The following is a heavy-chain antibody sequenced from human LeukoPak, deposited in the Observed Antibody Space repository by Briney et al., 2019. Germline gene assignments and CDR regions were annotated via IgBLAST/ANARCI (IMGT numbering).Heavy chain of an antibody. J-gene: IGHJ3*02. V-gene: IGHV3-9*03. CDR3: AKRAAVDAFDI. D-gene: IGHD6-13*01. CDR1: GFTFDDYA. Sequence: GRSLRLSCAASGFTFDDYAMHWVRQAPGKGLEWVSGISWNSGSIGYADSVKGRFTISRDNAKNSLYLQMNSLRAEDMALYYCAKRAAVDAFDIWGQGTMVTVSS. CDR2: ISWNSGSI.